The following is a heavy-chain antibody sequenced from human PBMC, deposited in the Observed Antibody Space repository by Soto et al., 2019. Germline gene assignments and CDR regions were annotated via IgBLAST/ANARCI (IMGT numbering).Heavy chain of an antibody. V-gene: IGHV1-69*13. CDR3: ASTRDFGVVIDYYYYYGMDV. CDR1: GYTFTSYG. J-gene: IGHJ6*02. Sequence: ASVKVSCKASGYTFTSYGISWVRQAPGQGLEWMGGIIPIFGTANYAQKFQGRVTITADESTSTAYMELSSLRSEDTAVYYCASTRDFGVVIDYYYYYGMDVWGQGTTVTVSS. D-gene: IGHD3-3*01. CDR2: IIPIFGTA.